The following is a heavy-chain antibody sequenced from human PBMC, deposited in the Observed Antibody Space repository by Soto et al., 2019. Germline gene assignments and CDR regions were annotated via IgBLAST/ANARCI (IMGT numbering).Heavy chain of an antibody. V-gene: IGHV5-10-1*01. Sequence: GESLKISCKGSGYSFTSYWISWVRQMPGKGLEWMGRIDPSDSYTNYSPSFQGHVTISADKSISTAYLQWSSLKASDTAMYYCARRVAARDDYYGMDVWGQGTTVTVSS. D-gene: IGHD6-6*01. CDR2: IDPSDSYT. J-gene: IGHJ6*02. CDR1: GYSFTSYW. CDR3: ARRVAARDDYYGMDV.